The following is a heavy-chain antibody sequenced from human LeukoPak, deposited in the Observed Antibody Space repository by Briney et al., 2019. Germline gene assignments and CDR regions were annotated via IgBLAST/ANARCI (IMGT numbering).Heavy chain of an antibody. CDR3: VKERDRGIEVADDFDY. Sequence: SGGSLRLSCAASGLTFTNNAMSWVRQAPGKGLEWVSAIAGSGATFYADSVKGRFAVSRDNPKNTLYLQMNSLRAEDTAVYYCVKERDRGIEVADDFDYWGQGTLVTVSS. V-gene: IGHV3-23*01. J-gene: IGHJ4*02. CDR2: IAGSGAT. CDR1: GLTFTNNA. D-gene: IGHD6-19*01.